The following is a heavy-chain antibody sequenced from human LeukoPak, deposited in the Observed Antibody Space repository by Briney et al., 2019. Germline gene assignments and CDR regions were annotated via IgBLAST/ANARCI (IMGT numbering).Heavy chain of an antibody. CDR1: GYTFTGYY. CDR2: ISPNSGGT. D-gene: IGHD1-1*01. CDR3: ARDSNFKPFDY. J-gene: IGHJ4*02. V-gene: IGHV1-2*02. Sequence: ASVKVSCKASGYTFTGYYLHWVRQAPGQGLEWMGWISPNSGGTNYAQRFQGRVTMTRDTSISTAYMDLSRLTSDDTAVYYCARDSNFKPFDYWGQGTLVTVSS.